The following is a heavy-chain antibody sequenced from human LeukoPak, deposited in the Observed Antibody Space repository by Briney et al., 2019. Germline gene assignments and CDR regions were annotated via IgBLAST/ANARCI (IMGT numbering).Heavy chain of an antibody. CDR2: IYYSGST. D-gene: IGHD1-26*01. CDR3: ASTTVVSGRAFDS. J-gene: IGHJ3*02. CDR1: GGCISSYY. V-gene: IGHV4-59*12. Sequence: SETLSLTCTVSGGCISSYYWSWIRQPPGKGLEWIGYIYYSGSTNYNPSLKSRVTISVDTSKNQVSLKLSSVIAADTAVYYCASTTVVSGRAFDSGEQGTMATVSA.